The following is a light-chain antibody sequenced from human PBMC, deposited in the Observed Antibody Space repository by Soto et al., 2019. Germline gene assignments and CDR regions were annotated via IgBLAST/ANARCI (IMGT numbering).Light chain of an antibody. Sequence: EIVLTQSPCTLSLSPGERATLSCRASQSVSSSYLAWYQQKPDQAPRLLFYVATNRCTGLPDRFSGSGSGTDFTITISRLEAEDVAVYYRQHYGSSCTFGQGTKVDIK. CDR3: QHYGSSCT. J-gene: IGKJ1*01. CDR1: QSVSSSY. V-gene: IGKV3-20*01. CDR2: VAT.